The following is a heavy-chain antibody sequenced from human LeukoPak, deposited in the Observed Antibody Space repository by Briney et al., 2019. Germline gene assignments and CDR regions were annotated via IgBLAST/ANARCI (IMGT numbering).Heavy chain of an antibody. D-gene: IGHD5-12*01. Sequence: GGSLRLSCAASGFTFSSYWMSWVRQAPGKGLEWVANIKQDGSGKYYVDSVKGRFTISRDNAKNSLYLQMNGLRAEDTAVYYCARDPGTFYSGHDSGYFDYWGQGTLVTVSS. CDR2: IKQDGSGK. J-gene: IGHJ4*02. CDR3: ARDPGTFYSGHDSGYFDY. CDR1: GFTFSSYW. V-gene: IGHV3-7*01.